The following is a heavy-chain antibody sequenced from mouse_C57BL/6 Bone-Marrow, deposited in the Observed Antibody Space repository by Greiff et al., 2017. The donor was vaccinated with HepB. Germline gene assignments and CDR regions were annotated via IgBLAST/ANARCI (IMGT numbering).Heavy chain of an antibody. J-gene: IGHJ4*01. V-gene: IGHV5-12*01. CDR2: ISNGGGST. CDR3: ARQGYYGNPYYAMDY. Sequence: EVKLVESGGGLVQPGGSLKLSCAASGFTFSDYYMYWVRQTPEKRLEWVAYISNGGGSTYYPDTVKGRFTISRDNAKNTLYLQMSRLKSEDTAMYYCARQGYYGNPYYAMDYWGQGTSVTVSS. CDR1: GFTFSDYY. D-gene: IGHD2-1*01.